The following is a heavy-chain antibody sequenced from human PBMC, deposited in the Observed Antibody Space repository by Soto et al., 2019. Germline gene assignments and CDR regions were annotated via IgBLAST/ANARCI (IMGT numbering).Heavy chain of an antibody. V-gene: IGHV4-39*01. J-gene: IGHJ6*02. D-gene: IGHD4-17*01. CDR3: ARSSHYGENKWGYYYYGMDV. Sequence: QLQLQESGPGLVKPSETLSLTCTVSGGSISSSSYYWGWIRQPPGKGLEWIGSIYYSGSTYYNPSLKSRVTISVDTSKNQFSLKLSSVTAADTAVDYCARSSHYGENKWGYYYYGMDVWGQGTTVTVSS. CDR2: IYYSGST. CDR1: GGSISSSSYY.